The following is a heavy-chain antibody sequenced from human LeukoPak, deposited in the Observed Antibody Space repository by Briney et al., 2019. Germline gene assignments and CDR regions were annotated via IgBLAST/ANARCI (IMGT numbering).Heavy chain of an antibody. V-gene: IGHV3-30*02. CDR3: AKREAVAAMSDFDY. CDR2: IQHGGGNQ. CDR1: GFILNNYY. Sequence: PVGPLRLSCAASGFILNNYYMHWVRQAPGKGLEWVASIQHGGGNQYYVDSVKGRFTISRYNSKNTLYLQMNSLRTEDTAVYYCAKREAVAAMSDFDYWGQGTLVTVSS. D-gene: IGHD6-19*01. J-gene: IGHJ4*02.